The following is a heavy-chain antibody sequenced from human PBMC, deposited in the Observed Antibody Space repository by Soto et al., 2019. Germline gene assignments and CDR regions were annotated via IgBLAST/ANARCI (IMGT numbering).Heavy chain of an antibody. J-gene: IGHJ4*02. D-gene: IGHD2-2*01. CDR2: ISPHNGNT. CDR1: GYTFTTYG. Sequence: QVQLVQSGAEVKKPGASVKVSCKASGYTFTTYGISWVRQAPGQGLAWMAWISPHNGNTNYAQRLQGRVTMTTDTSTGTVYMELRSLRSYDTAVYYCAREYCTSARCYSPDYWGQGTLVTVSS. V-gene: IGHV1-18*01. CDR3: AREYCTSARCYSPDY.